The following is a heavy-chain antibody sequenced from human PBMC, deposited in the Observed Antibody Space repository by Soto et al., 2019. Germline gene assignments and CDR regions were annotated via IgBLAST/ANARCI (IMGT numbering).Heavy chain of an antibody. D-gene: IGHD6-13*01. J-gene: IGHJ6*03. CDR3: ARHSGIAAAGTAEYYYYMDV. Sequence: SETLSLTCTVSGDSISSSSYYWGWIRQPPGKGLEWIGSIYYSGSTYYNPSLKSRVTISVDTSKNQFSLKLSSVTAADTAVYYCARHSGIAAAGTAEYYYYMDVWGKGTTVTVSS. CDR2: IYYSGST. CDR1: GDSISSSSYY. V-gene: IGHV4-39*01.